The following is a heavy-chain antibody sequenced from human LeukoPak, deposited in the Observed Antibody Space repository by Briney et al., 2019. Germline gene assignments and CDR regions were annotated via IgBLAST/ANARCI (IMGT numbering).Heavy chain of an antibody. V-gene: IGHV3-11*01. J-gene: IGHJ6*03. Sequence: GGSLRLSCAASGFTFSDYYMSWIRQAPGKGLEWVSYISSSGSTIYYADSVKGRFTISRDNAKNSLYPQMNSLRAEDTAVYYCARDSYYYYMDVWGKGTTVTVSS. CDR2: ISSSGSTI. CDR3: ARDSYYYYMDV. CDR1: GFTFSDYY.